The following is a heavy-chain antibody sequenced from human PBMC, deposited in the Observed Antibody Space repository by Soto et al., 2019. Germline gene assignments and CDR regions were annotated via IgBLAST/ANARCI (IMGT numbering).Heavy chain of an antibody. J-gene: IGHJ4*02. V-gene: IGHV3-30*03. Sequence: QVQLVEAGGGVVQPGWSLRVSCAASGFTFSIYAMHWVRQAPGTGLEWVAVISYDGTKTYYAGSGKGRFTISRDNSKNSEYLQMDSLRDEDTAVYICARHRGPRKQWLIETFDYWGQRTLVTVSP. CDR2: ISYDGTKT. CDR3: ARHRGPRKQWLIETFDY. CDR1: GFTFSIYA. D-gene: IGHD6-19*01.